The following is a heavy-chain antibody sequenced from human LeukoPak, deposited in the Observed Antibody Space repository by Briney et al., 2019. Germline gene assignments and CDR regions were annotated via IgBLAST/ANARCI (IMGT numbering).Heavy chain of an antibody. Sequence: PGGSLRLSCAASGISFSNYWMSWVRQAPGKGLEWVANIKEDGSKKNYVDSVKGRFTISRDNAKNSLYLQMNSLRAEDTAVYYCARKDSSPRTFDYWGQGTLVTVSS. CDR3: ARKDSSPRTFDY. V-gene: IGHV3-7*01. CDR1: GISFSNYW. CDR2: IKEDGSKK. D-gene: IGHD3-22*01. J-gene: IGHJ4*02.